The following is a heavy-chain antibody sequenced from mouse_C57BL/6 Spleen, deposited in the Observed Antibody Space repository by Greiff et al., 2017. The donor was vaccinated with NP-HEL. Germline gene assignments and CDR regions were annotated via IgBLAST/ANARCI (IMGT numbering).Heavy chain of an antibody. J-gene: IGHJ3*01. CDR1: GFNIKDYY. V-gene: IGHV14-1*01. D-gene: IGHD2-4*01. CDR3: TTWGIYYDYPFAY. Sequence: EVQLQQSGAELVRPGASVKLSCTASGFNIKDYYMHWVKQRPEQGLEWIGRIDPEDGDTEYAPKFQGKATMTADTSSNTAYLQLSSLTSEDTAVYYCTTWGIYYDYPFAYWGQGTLVTVSA. CDR2: IDPEDGDT.